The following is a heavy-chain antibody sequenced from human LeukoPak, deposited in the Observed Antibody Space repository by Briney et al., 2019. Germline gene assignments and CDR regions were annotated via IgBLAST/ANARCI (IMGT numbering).Heavy chain of an antibody. CDR1: GFTFSSYA. Sequence: GGSPRLSCAASGFTFSSYAMSWVRQAPGKGLEWVSAISGSGGSTYYADSVKGRFTISRDNSRDTLYLQMNSLRAEDTAVYYCAKGYYDYVWGSYYSDYWGQGTLVTVSS. CDR3: AKGYYDYVWGSYYSDY. J-gene: IGHJ4*02. CDR2: ISGSGGST. D-gene: IGHD3-16*01. V-gene: IGHV3-23*01.